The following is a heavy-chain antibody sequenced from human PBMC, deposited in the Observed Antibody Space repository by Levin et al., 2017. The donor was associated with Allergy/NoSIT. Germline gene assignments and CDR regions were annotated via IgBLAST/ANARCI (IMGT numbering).Heavy chain of an antibody. CDR1: GGTFSSYA. CDR2: IIPIFGTA. D-gene: IGHD3-3*01. J-gene: IGHJ6*02. V-gene: IGHV1-69*13. Sequence: SVKVSCKASGGTFSSYAISWVRQAPGQGLEWMGGIIPIFGTANYAQKFQGRVTITADESTSTAYMELSSLRSEDTAVYYCARDRSRAIFGVVTKRSSYYYYGMDVWGQGTTVTVSS. CDR3: ARDRSRAIFGVVTKRSSYYYYGMDV.